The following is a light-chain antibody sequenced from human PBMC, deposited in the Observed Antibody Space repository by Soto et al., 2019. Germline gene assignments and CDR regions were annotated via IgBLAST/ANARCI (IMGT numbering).Light chain of an antibody. V-gene: IGLV1-44*01. CDR3: AAWDASLGGFYV. Sequence: QSVLTQPPSASGTPGQRVTISCSGSRSSIGSNTVNWYQHLPGSAPKLLIYSNNHRPSGVPDRFSASKAGASASLAISGLQSEDEGDYYCAAWDASLGGFYVFGSGIKLTVL. J-gene: IGLJ1*01. CDR1: RSSIGSNT. CDR2: SNN.